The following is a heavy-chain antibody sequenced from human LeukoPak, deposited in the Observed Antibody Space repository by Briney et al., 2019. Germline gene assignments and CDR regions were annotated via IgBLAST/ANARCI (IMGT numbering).Heavy chain of an antibody. V-gene: IGHV3-23*01. CDR1: GFNFNNFA. CDR2: MTGPADTT. Sequence: SGGSLSLSCAASGFNFNNFAMSWVRQAPGEGMEWLSAMTGPADTTYYAESVKGRCTISRDYSKSMVFLQMNSLRVEDTAIYYCAKGAEIDHWGQRTLVT. J-gene: IGHJ4*02. CDR3: AKGAEIDH.